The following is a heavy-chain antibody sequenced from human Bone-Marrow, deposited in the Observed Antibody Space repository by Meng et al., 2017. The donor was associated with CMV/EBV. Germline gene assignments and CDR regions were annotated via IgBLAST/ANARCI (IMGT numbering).Heavy chain of an antibody. J-gene: IGHJ6*02. CDR2: IRSKANSYAT. V-gene: IGHV3-73*01. CDR1: GFTFSSYW. Sequence: GESLKISCAASGFTFSSYWMSWVRQAPGKGLEWVGRIRSKANSYATAYAASVKGRFTISRDDSKNTASLQMNSLKTEDTAVYYCTSTGSMVRGSRRDVWSQGTTVTVSS. D-gene: IGHD3-10*01. CDR3: TSTGSMVRGSRRDV.